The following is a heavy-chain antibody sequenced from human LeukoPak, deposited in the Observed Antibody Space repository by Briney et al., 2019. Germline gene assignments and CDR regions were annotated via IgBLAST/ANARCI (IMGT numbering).Heavy chain of an antibody. CDR2: ISGSGGST. CDR1: GFTFSSYA. J-gene: IGHJ5*02. V-gene: IGHV3-23*01. CDR3: AREYYYDGSGYYYA. Sequence: GSLRLSCAASGFTFSSYAMSWVRQAPGKGLEWVSAISGSGGSTYYADSVKGRFTISRDNSKNTLYLQMNSLRAEDTAVYYCAREYYYDGSGYYYAWGQGTLVTVSS. D-gene: IGHD3-22*01.